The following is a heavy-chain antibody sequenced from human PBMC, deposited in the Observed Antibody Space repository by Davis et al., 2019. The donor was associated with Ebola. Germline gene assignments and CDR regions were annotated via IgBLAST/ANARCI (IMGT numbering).Heavy chain of an antibody. D-gene: IGHD5-12*01. CDR1: GYTFTSYG. V-gene: IGHV1-18*01. CDR2: ISAYNGNT. J-gene: IGHJ5*02. Sequence: ASVKVSCKASGYTFTSYGISWVRQAPGQGLEWMGWISAYNGNTNYAQKLQGRVTMTTDTSTSTAYMELRSLRSDDTAAYYCARGVEYSGYGGFRFDPWGQGTLVTVSS. CDR3: ARGVEYSGYGGFRFDP.